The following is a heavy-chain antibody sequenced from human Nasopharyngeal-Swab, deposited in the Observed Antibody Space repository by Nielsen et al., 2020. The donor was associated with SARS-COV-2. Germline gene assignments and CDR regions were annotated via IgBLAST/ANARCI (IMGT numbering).Heavy chain of an antibody. V-gene: IGHV3-30*18. D-gene: IGHD3-10*01. CDR3: AKDGGGFGEPFYGMDV. Sequence: GESLKISCAASGFTFSSYGMHWVRQAPGKGLEWVAVISYDGSNKYYADSVKGRFTISRDNSKTTLYLQMNSLRAEDTAVYYCAKDGGGFGEPFYGMDVWGQGTTVTVSS. CDR1: GFTFSSYG. CDR2: ISYDGSNK. J-gene: IGHJ6*02.